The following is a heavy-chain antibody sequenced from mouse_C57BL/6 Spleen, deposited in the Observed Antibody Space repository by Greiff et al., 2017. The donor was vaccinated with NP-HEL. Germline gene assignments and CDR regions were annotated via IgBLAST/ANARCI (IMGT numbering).Heavy chain of an antibody. Sequence: EVKLVESGGDLVKPGGSLKLSCAASGFTFSSYGMSWVRQTPDKRLEWVATISSGGSYTYYPDSVKGRFTISRDNAKNTLYLQMSSLKSEDTAMYYCARHYDYDENGYYAMDYWGQGTSVTVSS. CDR1: GFTFSSYG. V-gene: IGHV5-6*02. CDR2: ISSGGSYT. CDR3: ARHYDYDENGYYAMDY. D-gene: IGHD2-4*01. J-gene: IGHJ4*01.